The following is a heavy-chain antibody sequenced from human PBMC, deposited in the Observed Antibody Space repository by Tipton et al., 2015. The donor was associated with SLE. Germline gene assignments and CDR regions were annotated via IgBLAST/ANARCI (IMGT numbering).Heavy chain of an antibody. CDR2: INHSGST. CDR3: ARGLLTAAAGTGNYFDY. J-gene: IGHJ4*02. D-gene: IGHD6-13*01. V-gene: IGHV4-34*01. CDR1: GGSFSGYY. Sequence: LRLSCAVYGGSFSGYYWTWIRRPPGKGLEWIGEINHSGSTSYNPSLKSRVTISVDTSKKQLSLKLNSVTAADTAVYYCARGLLTAAAGTGNYFDYWGQGKVVTVSS.